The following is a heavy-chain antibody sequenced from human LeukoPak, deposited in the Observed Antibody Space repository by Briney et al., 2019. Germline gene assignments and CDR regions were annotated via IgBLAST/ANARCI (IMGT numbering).Heavy chain of an antibody. CDR3: ARYGNSYYYGPGGMDV. CDR2: IYSGGST. V-gene: IGHV3-66*01. Sequence: GGSLRLSCAASGFTVSSNYMSWVRQAPGKGLEWVSVIYSGGSTYYADSVKGRFTISRDNSKNTLYLQMNSLRAEDTAVYYCARYGNSYYYGPGGMDVWGQGTTVTASS. D-gene: IGHD3-10*01. J-gene: IGHJ6*02. CDR1: GFTVSSNY.